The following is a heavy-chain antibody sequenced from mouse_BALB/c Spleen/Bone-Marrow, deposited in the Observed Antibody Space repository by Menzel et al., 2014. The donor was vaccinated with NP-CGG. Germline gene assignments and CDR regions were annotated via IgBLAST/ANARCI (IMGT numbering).Heavy chain of an antibody. V-gene: IGHV2-2*02. CDR1: GFSLTSYG. J-gene: IGHJ4*01. CDR2: IWSGGGT. CDR3: ARNKGRRGTGAMDY. Sequence: VKLMESGPGLVQPSQSLSITCTVSGFSLTSYGVHWVRQSPGKGLEWLGVIWSGGGTDYNAAFISRLSISKDNSKSQVFFKMNSLQANDTAIYYCARNKGRRGTGAMDYWGQGTSVTVSS. D-gene: IGHD2-14*01.